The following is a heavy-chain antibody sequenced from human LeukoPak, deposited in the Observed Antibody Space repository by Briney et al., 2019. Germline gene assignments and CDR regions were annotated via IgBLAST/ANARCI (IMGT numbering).Heavy chain of an antibody. Sequence: SGTLSLTCTISGDSFRSGFYWAWIRQPPGKGLEWIGSIDHSGNIYYNASLKSRVTMSVDTSMNQFSLRLSSVTAADTAVFYCARDPGSITAAGLLYYYYGMDVWGQGTTVTVSS. J-gene: IGHJ6*02. V-gene: IGHV4-38-2*02. CDR1: GDSFRSGFY. D-gene: IGHD6-13*01. CDR2: IDHSGNI. CDR3: ARDPGSITAAGLLYYYYGMDV.